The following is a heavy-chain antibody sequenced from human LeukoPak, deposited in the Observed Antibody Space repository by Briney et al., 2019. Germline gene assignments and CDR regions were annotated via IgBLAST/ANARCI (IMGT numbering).Heavy chain of an antibody. CDR2: FYHTGST. CDR3: ARVTGYMTEDYFDY. Sequence: SETLSLTCTVSGGSITTYYWTWIRQTPDKGLQFIGSFYHTGSTNYNPSLESAVTISEDTSKNQISLELRSVTAADTAVYYCARVTGYMTEDYFDYWGQGTLITVSS. V-gene: IGHV4-59*01. D-gene: IGHD6-13*01. J-gene: IGHJ4*02. CDR1: GGSITTYY.